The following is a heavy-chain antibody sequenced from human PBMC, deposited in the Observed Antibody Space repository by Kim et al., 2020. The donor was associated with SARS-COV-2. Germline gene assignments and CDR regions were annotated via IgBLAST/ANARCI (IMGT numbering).Heavy chain of an antibody. J-gene: IGHJ6*02. CDR3: ARRTASSYYYYGMDV. V-gene: IGHV4-4*02. D-gene: IGHD1-1*01. CDR1: GGSISSSNW. CDR2: IYHSGST. Sequence: SETLSLTCAVSGGSISSSNWWSWVRQPPGKGLEWIGEIYHSGSTNYNPSLKSRVTISVDKSKNQFSLKLSSVTAADTAVYYCARRTASSYYYYGMDVWGQGTTVTVSS.